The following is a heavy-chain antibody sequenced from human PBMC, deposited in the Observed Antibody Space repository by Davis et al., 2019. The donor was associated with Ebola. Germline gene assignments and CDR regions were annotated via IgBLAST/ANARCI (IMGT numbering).Heavy chain of an antibody. V-gene: IGHV4-59*06. CDR1: GGSISSYY. CDR3: ARAQFPTTSDH. D-gene: IGHD1-1*01. CDR2: ISYSGRT. Sequence: MPSETLSLTCTVSGGSISSYYWSWIRQHPGKGLEWIGSISYSGRTSYNPSLESRVTISLDTSKNQFSLKLSSVTAADTAVYYCARAQFPTTSDHWGQGTLVTVSS. J-gene: IGHJ4*02.